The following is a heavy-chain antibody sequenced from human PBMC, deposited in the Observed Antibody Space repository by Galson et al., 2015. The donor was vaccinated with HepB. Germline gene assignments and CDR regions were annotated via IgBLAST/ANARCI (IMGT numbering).Heavy chain of an antibody. D-gene: IGHD4-17*01. CDR3: ARGLLTLVYGDQGGDAFDI. CDR1: GYTFTSYD. V-gene: IGHV1-8*01. Sequence: SVKVSCKASGYTFTSYDINWVRQATGQGLEWMGWMNPNSGNTGYAQKFQGRVTMTRNTSISTAYMELSSLRSEDTAVYYCARGLLTLVYGDQGGDAFDIWGQGTMVTVSS. J-gene: IGHJ3*02. CDR2: MNPNSGNT.